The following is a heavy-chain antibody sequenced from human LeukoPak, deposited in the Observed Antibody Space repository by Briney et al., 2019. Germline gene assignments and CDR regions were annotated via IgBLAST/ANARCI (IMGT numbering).Heavy chain of an antibody. J-gene: IGHJ4*02. Sequence: GGSLRLSCSASGFTFGDHGVSWVRQAPGKGLEWVAVTSSDLNVKLYADSVKGRFTISRDNSRSTLYLQMNSLRPEDTAIYYCAREGYYGSGSPPSLYFDYWGQGTLVTVSS. D-gene: IGHD3-10*01. CDR3: AREGYYGSGSPPSLYFDY. CDR2: TSSDLNVK. CDR1: GFTFGDHG. V-gene: IGHV3-30*03.